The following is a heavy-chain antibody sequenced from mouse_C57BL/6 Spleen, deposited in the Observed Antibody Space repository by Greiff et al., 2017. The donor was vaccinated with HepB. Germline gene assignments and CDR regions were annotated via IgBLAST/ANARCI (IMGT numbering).Heavy chain of an antibody. Sequence: QVQLQQSGAELARPGASVKLSCKASGYTFTSYGISWVKQSTGQGLEWIGEIYPRSGNTYYNEKFKGKATLTADKSSSTAYMELRSLTSEDSAVYFCARADISYYGNSLYAMDYWGQGTSVTVSS. CDR3: ARADISYYGNSLYAMDY. CDR2: IYPRSGNT. V-gene: IGHV1-81*01. CDR1: GYTFTSYG. D-gene: IGHD2-1*01. J-gene: IGHJ4*01.